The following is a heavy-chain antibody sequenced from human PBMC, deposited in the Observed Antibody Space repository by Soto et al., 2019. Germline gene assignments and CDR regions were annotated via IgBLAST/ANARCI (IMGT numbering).Heavy chain of an antibody. CDR3: ARDRGDIVVVVAANDAFDI. V-gene: IGHV3-49*03. CDR2: IRSKAYGGTT. Sequence: GGSLRLSCTASGFTFGDYAMSWFRQAPGKGLEWVGFIRSKAYGGTTEYAASVKGRFTISRDDSKSIAYLQMNSLKTEDTAVYYCARDRGDIVVVVAANDAFDIWGQGTMVTVSS. CDR1: GFTFGDYA. J-gene: IGHJ3*02. D-gene: IGHD2-15*01.